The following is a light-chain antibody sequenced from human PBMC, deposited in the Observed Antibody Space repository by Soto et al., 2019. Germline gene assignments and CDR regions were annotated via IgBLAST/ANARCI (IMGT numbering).Light chain of an antibody. V-gene: IGKV3-20*01. Sequence: EVVLTQSPGTLSLSPGERATLSCRASQSITSGYLAWSQQKPGQAPRVLIYGVSSRATGIPDRFSGSGSGTDFTLTISRLEPEDFAVYYCQQYHSSPRTFGQGTKVEIK. J-gene: IGKJ1*01. CDR2: GVS. CDR1: QSITSGY. CDR3: QQYHSSPRT.